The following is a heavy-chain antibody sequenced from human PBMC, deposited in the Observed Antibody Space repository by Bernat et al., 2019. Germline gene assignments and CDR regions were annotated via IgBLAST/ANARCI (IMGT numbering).Heavy chain of an antibody. CDR1: GYTFTSYA. J-gene: IGHJ2*01. V-gene: IGHV7-4-1*02. CDR2: LNTNTGDP. CDR3: ERGGGGGGAFDL. Sequence: QVQLVQSGSELKKPGASVKVSCKASGYTFTSYAMNWVRQAPGQGLEWMGWLNTNTGDPTYAQGFTGCFVFSWEPAVGATYLQTSSLRAEEPAVYYWERGGGGGGAFDLWGRGTLVTVSS. D-gene: IGHD2-15*01.